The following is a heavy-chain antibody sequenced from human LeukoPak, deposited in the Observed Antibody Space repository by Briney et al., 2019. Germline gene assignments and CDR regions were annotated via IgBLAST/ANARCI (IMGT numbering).Heavy chain of an antibody. J-gene: IGHJ4*02. CDR2: IYYSGST. CDR3: VRGSSSGPTFDY. Sequence: SETLSLTCTVSGGSISSYYWSWIRQPPGKGLEWIGYIYYSGSTNYNPSLKSRVTISVDTSKNQFSLKLSSVTAADTAVYYCVRGSSSGPTFDYWGQGTLVTVSS. V-gene: IGHV4-59*01. CDR1: GGSISSYY. D-gene: IGHD6-6*01.